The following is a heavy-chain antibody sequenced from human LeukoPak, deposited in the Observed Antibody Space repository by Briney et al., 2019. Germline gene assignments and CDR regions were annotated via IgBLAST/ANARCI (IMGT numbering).Heavy chain of an antibody. Sequence: GGSLRLSCAASGFTFSDSAMHWVRQAPGQGLEWMGWINPNSGGTNYAQKFQGRVTMTRDTSISTAYMELSRLRSDDTAVYYCARSTLGSGYYYPLGYWGQGTLVTVSS. V-gene: IGHV1-2*02. CDR2: INPNSGGT. CDR1: GFTFSDSA. J-gene: IGHJ4*02. CDR3: ARSTLGSGYYYPLGY. D-gene: IGHD3-22*01.